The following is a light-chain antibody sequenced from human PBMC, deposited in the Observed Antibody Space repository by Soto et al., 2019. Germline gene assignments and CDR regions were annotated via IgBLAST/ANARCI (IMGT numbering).Light chain of an antibody. CDR3: QQYGASPLT. J-gene: IGKJ4*01. Sequence: EIVLTQFPGTLSLSPGERATLSCRASHNVATNYLAWYQQRPGQAPRLLIYGASNRTTGIPDRFGGTGSGTDFSLTISRLEPEDFAVYFCQQYGASPLTFGGGTKVEIK. CDR2: GAS. CDR1: HNVATNY. V-gene: IGKV3-20*01.